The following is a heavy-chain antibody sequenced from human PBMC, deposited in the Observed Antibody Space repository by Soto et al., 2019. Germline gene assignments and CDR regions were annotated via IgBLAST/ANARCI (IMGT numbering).Heavy chain of an antibody. CDR2: IIPIFGTA. Sequence: GASVKVSCKASGGTFSSYAISWVRQAPGQGLEWMGGIIPIFGTANYAQKFQGRVTITADESTSTAYMELSSLRSEDTAVYYCARVQVGWGDRRYYDSSGYYYYYGMDVWGQGTTVTVS. CDR3: ARVQVGWGDRRYYDSSGYYYYYGMDV. D-gene: IGHD3-22*01. CDR1: GGTFSSYA. V-gene: IGHV1-69*13. J-gene: IGHJ6*02.